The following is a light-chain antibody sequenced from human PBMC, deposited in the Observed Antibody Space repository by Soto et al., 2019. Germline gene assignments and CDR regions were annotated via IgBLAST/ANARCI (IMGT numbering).Light chain of an antibody. V-gene: IGLV2-14*01. CDR3: SSYTSSSTWV. CDR2: KVS. Sequence: QSVLTQPASVSGSPGQSITIPCTGSSNDIGGYNYVSWYQQHPGRAPKLVIYKVSDRPSGVSTRFSASKSGNTASLTISGLQAEDEADYYCSSYTSSSTWVFGGGTKVTVL. CDR1: SNDIGGYNY. J-gene: IGLJ3*02.